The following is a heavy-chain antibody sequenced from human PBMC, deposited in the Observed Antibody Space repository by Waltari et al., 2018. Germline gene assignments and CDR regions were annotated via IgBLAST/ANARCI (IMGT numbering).Heavy chain of an antibody. CDR2: INPNSGGT. CDR3: ARDTYVWGSYRYPRYFDY. D-gene: IGHD3-16*02. Sequence: QVQLVQSGAEVKKPGASVKVSCKASGYTFTGYYMHWVRQAPGQGLEWMGWINPNSGGTNYAQKFQGRVTMTRDTSISTAYMELSRLRSDDTAVYYCARDTYVWGSYRYPRYFDYWGQGTLVTVSS. V-gene: IGHV1-2*02. CDR1: GYTFTGYY. J-gene: IGHJ4*02.